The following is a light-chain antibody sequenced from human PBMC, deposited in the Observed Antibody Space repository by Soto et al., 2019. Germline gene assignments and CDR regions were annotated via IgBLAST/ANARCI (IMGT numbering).Light chain of an antibody. J-gene: IGKJ4*01. V-gene: IGKV3D-15*01. CDR3: QQYNNWPSLT. CDR2: GAS. CDR1: QSVSTN. Sequence: EIVMTQSPATLSVSPGERATLSCRASQSVSTNLAWYQQKPGQGPRLLIFGASTRATGIPDRFSGSGSGTEFTLTISSLQSEDFAVYYCQQYNNWPSLTFGGGTKVDI.